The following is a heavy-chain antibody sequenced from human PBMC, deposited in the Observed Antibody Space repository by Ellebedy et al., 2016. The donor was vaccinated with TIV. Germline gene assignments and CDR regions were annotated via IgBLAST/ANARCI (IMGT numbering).Heavy chain of an antibody. CDR3: ARERRYCGNECYLYYYYGMDV. V-gene: IGHV3-66*01. CDR1: GFNVSTNY. J-gene: IGHJ6*02. Sequence: GGSLRLSCAVSGFNVSTNYMTWVRQAPGRGLEWVSILNSGGATDYADSVKGRFIISRDDVKNTLHLQMLRLRAEDTAIYYCARERRYCGNECYLYYYYGMDVWGQGTTVTVSS. D-gene: IGHD2-21*01. CDR2: LNSGGAT.